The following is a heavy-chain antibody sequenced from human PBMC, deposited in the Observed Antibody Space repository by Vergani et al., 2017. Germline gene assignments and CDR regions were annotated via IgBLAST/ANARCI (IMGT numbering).Heavy chain of an antibody. CDR3: ARAGKVERGYSYGLDAFDI. Sequence: QLQLQESGPGLVKPSETLSLTCTVSGGSISSSSYYWGWIRQPPGKGLEWIGSIYYSGSTYYNPSLKSGVTISVDTSKNQFSLKLSSVTAADTAVYYCARAGKVERGYSYGLDAFDIWGQGTMVTVSS. J-gene: IGHJ3*02. V-gene: IGHV4-39*01. CDR2: IYYSGST. D-gene: IGHD5-18*01. CDR1: GGSISSSSYY.